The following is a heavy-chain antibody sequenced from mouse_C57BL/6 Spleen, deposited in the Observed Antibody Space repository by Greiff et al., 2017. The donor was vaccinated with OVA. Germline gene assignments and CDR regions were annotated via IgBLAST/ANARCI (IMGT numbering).Heavy chain of an antibody. J-gene: IGHJ1*03. CDR1: GFTFSDYG. Sequence: VQLKESGGGLVKPGGSLKLSCAASGFTFSDYGMHWVRQAPEKGLEWVAYISSGSSTIYYADTVKGRFTISRDNAKNTLFLQMTSLRSEDTAMYYCARILRYWYFDVWGTGTTVTVSS. CDR2: ISSGSSTI. CDR3: ARILRYWYFDV. V-gene: IGHV5-17*01. D-gene: IGHD1-1*01.